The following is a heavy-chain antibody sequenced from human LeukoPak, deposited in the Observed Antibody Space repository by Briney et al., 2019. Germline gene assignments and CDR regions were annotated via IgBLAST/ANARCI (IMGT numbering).Heavy chain of an antibody. J-gene: IGHJ3*02. V-gene: IGHV1-24*01. CDR2: FDPEDGET. CDR3: ASYRATVVTDDAFDI. D-gene: IGHD4-23*01. Sequence: ASVKVSCKVSGYTLTELSMHWVRQAPGKGLEWMGGFDPEDGETIYAQKFQGRVTMTEDTSTDTAYMELSSLRSEDTAVYYCASYRATVVTDDAFDIWGQETMVTVSS. CDR1: GYTLTELS.